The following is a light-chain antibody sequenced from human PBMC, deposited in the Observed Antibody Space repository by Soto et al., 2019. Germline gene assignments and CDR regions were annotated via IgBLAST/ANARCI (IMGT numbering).Light chain of an antibody. CDR3: QNYDSAPIT. J-gene: IGKJ5*01. CDR2: AAS. V-gene: IGKV1-27*01. CDR1: QGISNY. Sequence: IQMTQSPSSLSASVGNRVSITCRASQGISNYLAWYQQKPGKVPKVLIYAASTLQPGVPSRFSGSGSGTDFTLTISGPQPDDIGTYYCQNYDSAPITFGQGTRLEIK.